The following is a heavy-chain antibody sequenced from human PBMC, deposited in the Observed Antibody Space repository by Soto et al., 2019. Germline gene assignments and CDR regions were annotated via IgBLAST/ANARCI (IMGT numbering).Heavy chain of an antibody. D-gene: IGHD4-17*01. J-gene: IGHJ4*02. CDR2: MNPGNNQH. CDR1: GGTFGNSA. CDR3: ARTLYGDNVDY. Sequence: ASVKVSCKASGGTFGNSAISWVRQAPGQGLEWMGWMNPGNNQHDYTQKFQGRVTMTRNTSISTAYMELSSLRSEDTAVYYCARTLYGDNVDYWGQGTLVTVSS. V-gene: IGHV1-8*02.